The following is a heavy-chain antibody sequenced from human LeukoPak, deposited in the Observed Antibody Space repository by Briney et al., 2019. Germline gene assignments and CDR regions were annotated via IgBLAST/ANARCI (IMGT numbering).Heavy chain of an antibody. Sequence: GGSLRLSCAASGFTFSSYAMSWVRQAPGKGLEWVSAISGSGGSTYYADSAKGRFTISRDNSKNTLYLQMNSLRAEDTAVYYCAKAYAMVRGAPSQHWGQGTLVTVSS. D-gene: IGHD3-10*01. V-gene: IGHV3-23*01. J-gene: IGHJ1*01. CDR2: ISGSGGST. CDR3: AKAYAMVRGAPSQH. CDR1: GFTFSSYA.